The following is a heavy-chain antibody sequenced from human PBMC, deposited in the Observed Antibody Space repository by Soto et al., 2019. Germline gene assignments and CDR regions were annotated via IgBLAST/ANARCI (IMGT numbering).Heavy chain of an antibody. CDR1: GFTFSNYW. CDR2: INSDGSNT. D-gene: IGHD5-12*01. Sequence: PGGSLRLSCAASGFTFSNYWMHWVRQPPGKGLVWVSRINSDGSNTYYADSVKGRFTISRDNAKNTLYLQMNSLRAEDTAVYFCARVRGNRDYDSPRFYYGMDVWGQGTTVTVSS. V-gene: IGHV3-74*01. CDR3: ARVRGNRDYDSPRFYYGMDV. J-gene: IGHJ6*02.